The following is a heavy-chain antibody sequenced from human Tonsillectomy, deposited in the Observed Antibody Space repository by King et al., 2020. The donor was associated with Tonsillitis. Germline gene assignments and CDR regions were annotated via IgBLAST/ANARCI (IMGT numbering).Heavy chain of an antibody. Sequence: VQLVESGGGLVQPGGSLRLSCAASGFTFSSYAMSWVRQAPGKGLEWVSAISGSGGSTYYADSVKGRFTISRDNSKNTLYLQMNSLRAEDTAVYYCAKSEGLGVGISASWVDYFDYWGQGTLVTVSS. CDR3: AKSEGLGVGISASWVDYFDY. CDR1: GFTFSSYA. V-gene: IGHV3-23*04. CDR2: ISGSGGST. D-gene: IGHD3-3*01. J-gene: IGHJ4*02.